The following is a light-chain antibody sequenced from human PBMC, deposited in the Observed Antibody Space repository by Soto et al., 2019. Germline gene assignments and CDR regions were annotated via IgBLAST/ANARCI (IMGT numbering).Light chain of an antibody. CDR2: DVT. CDR3: CSYAGSYTYV. V-gene: IGLV2-11*01. Sequence: QSALTQPRSVSGSPGQSVTISCTGISSDVGGYNDVSWYQQHPGKAPKLMIYDVTKRPSGVPDRFSGSKSGNTASLTISGLQAEDEADYYCCSYAGSYTYVFGIGTQLTVL. CDR1: SSDVGGYND. J-gene: IGLJ1*01.